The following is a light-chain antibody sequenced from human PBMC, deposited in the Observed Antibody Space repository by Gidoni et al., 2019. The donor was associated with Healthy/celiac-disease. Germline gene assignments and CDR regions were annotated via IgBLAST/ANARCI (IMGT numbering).Light chain of an antibody. J-gene: IGKJ4*01. V-gene: IGKV1-39*01. CDR3: QQSYSTVT. Sequence: DIQMTQSPSSLSASVGDRVTITCRASQSISSYLNWYQQKPGKAPKLLIYAASSLQSGVPSRFSGSGSGTDFTITISSLQPEDFANYYCQQSYSTVTFGGGTKVEIK. CDR1: QSISSY. CDR2: AAS.